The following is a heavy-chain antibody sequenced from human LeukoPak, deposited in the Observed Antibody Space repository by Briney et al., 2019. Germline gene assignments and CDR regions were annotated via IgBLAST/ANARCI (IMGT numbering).Heavy chain of an antibody. V-gene: IGHV3-23*01. Sequence: GGSLRLSCAASGFTFSSYAMSWVRQAPGKGLEWVSAISGSGGSTYYADSVKGRFTISRENAKNSLYLQMNSLRAGDTAVYYCAREQSVEQWLDHDAFDIWGQGTMVTVSS. J-gene: IGHJ3*02. D-gene: IGHD6-19*01. CDR2: ISGSGGST. CDR1: GFTFSSYA. CDR3: AREQSVEQWLDHDAFDI.